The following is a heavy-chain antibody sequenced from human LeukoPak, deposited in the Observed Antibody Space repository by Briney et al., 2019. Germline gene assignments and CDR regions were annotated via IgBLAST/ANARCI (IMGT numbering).Heavy chain of an antibody. D-gene: IGHD3-10*01. CDR2: IYHSGST. J-gene: IGHJ4*02. Sequence: PSQTLSLTCAVSGGSISSGGYSWSWIRQPPGKGLEWIGYIYHSGSTYYNPSLKSRVTISVDRSKNQFSLKLSSVTAADTAVYYCARAISYGSGSYYYFDYWGQGTLVTASS. CDR1: GGSISSGGYS. V-gene: IGHV4-30-2*01. CDR3: ARAISYGSGSYYYFDY.